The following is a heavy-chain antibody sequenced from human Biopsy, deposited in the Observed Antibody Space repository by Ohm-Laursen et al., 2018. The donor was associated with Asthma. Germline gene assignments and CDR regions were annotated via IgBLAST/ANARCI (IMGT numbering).Heavy chain of an antibody. Sequence: SSVKVSCNASGDSFSNYAISWVRQAPGQGLEWMGGLIPVLGTPDHAQMFEGRVTITADESTSTAYMELSSLSSEDTAVYYCARGYSGSDRIVYNYSGLEVWGQGTTVTVSS. V-gene: IGHV1-69*01. J-gene: IGHJ6*02. CDR1: GDSFSNYA. CDR2: LIPVLGTP. CDR3: ARGYSGSDRIVYNYSGLEV. D-gene: IGHD5-12*01.